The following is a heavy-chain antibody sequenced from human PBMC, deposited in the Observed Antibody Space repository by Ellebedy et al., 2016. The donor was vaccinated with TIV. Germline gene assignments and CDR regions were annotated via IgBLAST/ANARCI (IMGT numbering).Heavy chain of an antibody. CDR1: GGSISSYY. J-gene: IGHJ5*02. CDR2: IYYSGST. Sequence: ESLKISCTVSGGSISSYYWSWIRQPPGKGLEWIGYIYYSGSTNYNPSLKSRVTISVDTSKNQFSLKLSSVTAADTAVYYCARHVFVPAADLNWFDPWGQGTLVTVSS. CDR3: ARHVFVPAADLNWFDP. D-gene: IGHD2-2*01. V-gene: IGHV4-59*08.